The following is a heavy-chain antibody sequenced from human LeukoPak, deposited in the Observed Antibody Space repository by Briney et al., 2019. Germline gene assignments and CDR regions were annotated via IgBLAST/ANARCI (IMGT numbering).Heavy chain of an antibody. J-gene: IGHJ5*02. CDR2: IHTSGNT. D-gene: IGHD3-16*02. CDR3: ARLHDPQISFNWFDT. V-gene: IGHV4-4*09. CDR1: GGSISYYY. Sequence: SETLSLTCTVSGGSISYYYWSWIRQPPGKQLEWIGYIHTSGNTNHNPSLKSRVTMSVDTSKNQFSLHLSSVTAADTAVYYCARLHDPQISFNWFDTWGQGTLVTVSS.